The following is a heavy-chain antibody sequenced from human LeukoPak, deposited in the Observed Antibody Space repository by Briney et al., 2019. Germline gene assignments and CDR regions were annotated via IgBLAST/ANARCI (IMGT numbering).Heavy chain of an antibody. CDR3: ARVRLQSLVGY. Sequence: SETLSLTCTVSGGSISSGDYYWSWIRQPPGKGLEWIGCIYYSGSTYYNPSLKSRVTISVDTSKNQFSLKLSSVTAADTAVYYCARVRLQSLVGYWGQGTLVTVSS. J-gene: IGHJ4*02. CDR2: IYYSGST. V-gene: IGHV4-30-4*08. CDR1: GGSISSGDYY. D-gene: IGHD4-11*01.